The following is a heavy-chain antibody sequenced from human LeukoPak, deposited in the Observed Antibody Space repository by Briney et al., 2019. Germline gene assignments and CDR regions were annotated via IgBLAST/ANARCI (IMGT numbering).Heavy chain of an antibody. CDR3: ARGAMVRGVIIWGDYFDY. D-gene: IGHD3-10*01. Sequence: GASVTVSCKASGYTFTGYYMHWVRQAPGQGLEWMGWINPNSGGTNYAQKFQGRVTMTRDTSISTAYMELSRLRSDDTAVYYCARGAMVRGVIIWGDYFDYWGQGTLVTVSS. J-gene: IGHJ4*02. CDR2: INPNSGGT. V-gene: IGHV1-2*02. CDR1: GYTFTGYY.